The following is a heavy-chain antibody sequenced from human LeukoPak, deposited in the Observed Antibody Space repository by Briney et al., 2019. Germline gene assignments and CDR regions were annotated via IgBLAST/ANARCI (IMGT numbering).Heavy chain of an antibody. CDR3: AKSGGYCTNGICYHFDY. V-gene: IGHV3-30*18. Sequence: GGSLRLSCAASGFTISTFCMHWVRQAPGTGLETLPVISDDGTYTYYIDSVKGRFTISRDNSKNTLFLQMNGLRAEDTAVYYCAKSGGYCTNGICYHFDYWGQGTLVTVSS. J-gene: IGHJ4*02. CDR1: GFTISTFC. D-gene: IGHD2-8*01. CDR2: ISDDGTYT.